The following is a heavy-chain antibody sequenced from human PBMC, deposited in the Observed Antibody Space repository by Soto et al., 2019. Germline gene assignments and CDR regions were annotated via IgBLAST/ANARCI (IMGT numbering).Heavy chain of an antibody. J-gene: IGHJ3*02. CDR3: ARFVTVVVVVAATPHDAFDI. CDR1: GGSISSSSYY. CDR2: IYYSGST. Sequence: SETLSLTCTVSGGSISSSSYYWGWIRQPPGKGMEWIGSIYYSGSTYYNPSLKSRVTISVDTSKNQFSLKLSSVTAADTAVYYCARFVTVVVVVAATPHDAFDIWGQGTMVTVSS. D-gene: IGHD2-15*01. V-gene: IGHV4-39*01.